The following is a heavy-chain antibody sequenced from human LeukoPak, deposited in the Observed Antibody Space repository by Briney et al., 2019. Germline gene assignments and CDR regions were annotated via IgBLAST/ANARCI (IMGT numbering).Heavy chain of an antibody. V-gene: IGHV3-23*01. CDR1: GFPFSSYA. Sequence: GSLRLSCAASGFPFSSYAMSWVRPAPGKGLEWVSAISGSGGSTYYADSVKGRFTISRDNSKNTLYLQMNSLRAEDTAVYYCAKDEQQLGRPFDPWGQGTLVTVSS. CDR2: ISGSGGST. CDR3: AKDEQQLGRPFDP. D-gene: IGHD6-13*01. J-gene: IGHJ5*02.